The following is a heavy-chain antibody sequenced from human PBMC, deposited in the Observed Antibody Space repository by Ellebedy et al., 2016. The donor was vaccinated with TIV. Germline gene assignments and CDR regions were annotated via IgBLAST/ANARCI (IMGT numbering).Heavy chain of an antibody. J-gene: IGHJ4*02. V-gene: IGHV3-7*01. Sequence: GESLKISCAVSGFTFSTSRMSWVRQAPGQGQERVANMNGDGNERYYVDSVEGRFTISSDNTRNSLYLQMNSLRADETAVYYCTKDGSGTMNFWGQGTLVTVSS. CDR2: MNGDGNER. CDR3: TKDGSGTMNF. CDR1: GFTFSTSR. D-gene: IGHD1-1*01.